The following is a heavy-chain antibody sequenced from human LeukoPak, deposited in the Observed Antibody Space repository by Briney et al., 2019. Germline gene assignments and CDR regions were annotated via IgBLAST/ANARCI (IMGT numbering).Heavy chain of an antibody. D-gene: IGHD6-19*01. CDR3: ARRAYSSGWYGIDY. CDR2: IYYSGST. J-gene: IGHJ4*02. V-gene: IGHV4-59*01. Sequence: SETLSLTCTVSGGSISSYYWSWIRQPPGEGLEWIGYIYYSGSTNYNPSLKSRVTISVDTSKNQFSLKLSSVTAADTAVYYCARRAYSSGWYGIDYWGQGTLVTVSS. CDR1: GGSISSYY.